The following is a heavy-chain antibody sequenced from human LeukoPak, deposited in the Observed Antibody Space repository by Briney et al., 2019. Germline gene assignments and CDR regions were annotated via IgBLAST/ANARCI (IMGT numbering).Heavy chain of an antibody. CDR1: GDSINSYY. Sequence: SETLSLTCAVSGDSINSYYWSWLRQSPGRGLEWLGYIYYTGSINYNPSLKNRVTISIDTSKTQFSLNLTSVTAADTAVYYCARCNAVAGYYYGMDVWGQGTSVTVSS. V-gene: IGHV4-59*01. J-gene: IGHJ6*02. CDR3: ARCNAVAGYYYGMDV. CDR2: IYYTGSI. D-gene: IGHD6-19*01.